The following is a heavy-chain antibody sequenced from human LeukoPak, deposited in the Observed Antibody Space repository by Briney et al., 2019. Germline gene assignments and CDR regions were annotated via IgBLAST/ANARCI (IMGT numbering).Heavy chain of an antibody. CDR3: AKIVGFWSGHYDY. Sequence: GGSLRLSCAASGFTFSSYGMHWVRQAPGKGLEWVAFIRYDGSNKYHADSVKGRFTISRDNSKNTLFLQMNSLRAEDTAVYYCAKIVGFWSGHYDYWGQGTMVTVSS. CDR1: GFTFSSYG. D-gene: IGHD3-3*01. V-gene: IGHV3-30*02. CDR2: IRYDGSNK. J-gene: IGHJ4*02.